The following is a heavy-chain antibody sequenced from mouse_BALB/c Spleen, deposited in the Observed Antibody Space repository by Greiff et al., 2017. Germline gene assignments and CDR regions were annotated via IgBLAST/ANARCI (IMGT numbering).Heavy chain of an antibody. CDR2: INPNNGGT. Sequence: VQLQQSDAELVKPGASVKISCKASGYTFTDYNMDWVKQSHGKSLEWIGDINPNNGGTIYNQKFKGKATLTVDKSSSTAYMELRSLTSEDTAVYYCARRIYYGGWYFDYWGQGTTLTVSS. D-gene: IGHD1-1*01. J-gene: IGHJ2*01. CDR1: GYTFTDYN. V-gene: IGHV1-18*01. CDR3: ARRIYYGGWYFDY.